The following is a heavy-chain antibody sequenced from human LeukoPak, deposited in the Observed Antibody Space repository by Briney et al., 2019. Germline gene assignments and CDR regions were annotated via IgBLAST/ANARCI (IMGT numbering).Heavy chain of an antibody. J-gene: IGHJ4*02. Sequence: GGSLRLSCAVSGFTLSDYWMSWVRQAPGKGLEWVANIKQDGSEKYYVDSVKGRFTISRDNAKNSLYLQMNSLRAEDTAVYYCARDPHDFWSGYHDYWGQGTLVTVSS. V-gene: IGHV3-7*01. CDR2: IKQDGSEK. D-gene: IGHD3-3*01. CDR3: ARDPHDFWSGYHDY. CDR1: GFTLSDYW.